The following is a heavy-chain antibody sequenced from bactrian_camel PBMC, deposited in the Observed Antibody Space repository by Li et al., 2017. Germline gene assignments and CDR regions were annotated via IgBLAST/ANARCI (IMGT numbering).Heavy chain of an antibody. CDR2: IDSDGKT. Sequence: HVQLVESGGGSVQAGGSLRLSCAASGHTYLNYCLAWFRLASGNEREGVAAIDSDGKTYYAESVKGRFTISRDNAKNAVYLQMDNLQPEDTALYHCVVDGPPKCFRVAPFSDYWGQGTQVTVS. J-gene: IGHJ4*01. D-gene: IGHD1*01. CDR3: VVDGPPKCFRVAPFSDY. V-gene: IGHV3S55*01. CDR1: GHTYLNYC.